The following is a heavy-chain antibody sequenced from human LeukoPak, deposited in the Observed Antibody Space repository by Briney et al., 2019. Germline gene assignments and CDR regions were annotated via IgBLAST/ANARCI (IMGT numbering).Heavy chain of an antibody. Sequence: PSETLSLTCTVSGGSLSSYYWSWIRQPAGKGLEWIGRIYTSGSTNYNPSLKRRVTMSVDTSKNQFSLKLSSVTAADTAVYYCARIAPRGYDAFDIWGQGTMVTVSS. CDR3: ARIAPRGYDAFDI. CDR1: GGSLSSYY. J-gene: IGHJ3*02. D-gene: IGHD2-15*01. CDR2: IYTSGST. V-gene: IGHV4-4*07.